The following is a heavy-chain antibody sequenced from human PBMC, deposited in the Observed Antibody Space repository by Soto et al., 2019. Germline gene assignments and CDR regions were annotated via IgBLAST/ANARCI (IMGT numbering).Heavy chain of an antibody. V-gene: IGHV3-30-3*01. CDR1: GFTFSSYA. CDR2: ISYDGSNK. D-gene: IGHD5-18*01. CDR3: ARERIQLDYYYYGMDV. Sequence: GGSLRLSCAASGFTFSSYAMHWVRQAPGKGLEWVAVISYDGSNKYYADSVKGRFTISRDNSKNTLYLQMNSLRAEDTAVYYCARERIQLDYYYYGMDVWGQGTTVTVSS. J-gene: IGHJ6*02.